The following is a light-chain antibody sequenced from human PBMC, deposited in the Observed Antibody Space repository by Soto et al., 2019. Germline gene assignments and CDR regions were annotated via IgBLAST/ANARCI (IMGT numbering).Light chain of an antibody. V-gene: IGLV2-14*01. CDR1: SSDVGYYDY. J-gene: IGLJ2*01. CDR3: SSFATNRDVV. Sequence: QSALTQPASVSGSPGQSITISCTGTSSDVGYYDYVSWYQQHPGKAPKLMIYDVSNRPSGVSDRFSGSKSGNTASLTISGLQTEDEANYYCSSFATNRDVVFVGGTKLTVL. CDR2: DVS.